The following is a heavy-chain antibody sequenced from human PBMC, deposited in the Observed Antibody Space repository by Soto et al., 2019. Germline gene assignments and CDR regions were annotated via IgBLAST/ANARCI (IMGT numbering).Heavy chain of an antibody. CDR1: GFTFSSYA. V-gene: IGHV3-30-3*01. CDR2: ISYDGSNK. J-gene: IGHJ4*02. CDR3: ARDNYYDSSGYRHLDY. D-gene: IGHD3-22*01. Sequence: QVQLVESGGGVVQPGRSLRLSCAASGFTFSSYAMHWVRQAPGKGLEWVAVISYDGSNKYYADSVKGRFTISRDNSKNTLYLQMNSLRAEDTAVYYCARDNYYDSSGYRHLDYWGQGTLVTVSS.